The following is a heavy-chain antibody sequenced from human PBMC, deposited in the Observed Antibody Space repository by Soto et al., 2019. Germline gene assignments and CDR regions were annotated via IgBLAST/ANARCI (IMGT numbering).Heavy chain of an antibody. CDR1: GYTFTDYW. CDR2: IYPGDSDT. J-gene: IGHJ6*02. V-gene: IGHV5-51*01. Sequence: PWESRKICCKVSGYTFTDYWIGWVRQLPGKCLEWMGIIYPGDSDTRYSPSFQGHVTMTTDTSTSTAYMELRSLRSDDTAVYYCARDCSGGSCNLGDYYYYGMDVWGQGTTVTVSS. D-gene: IGHD2-15*01. CDR3: ARDCSGGSCNLGDYYYYGMDV.